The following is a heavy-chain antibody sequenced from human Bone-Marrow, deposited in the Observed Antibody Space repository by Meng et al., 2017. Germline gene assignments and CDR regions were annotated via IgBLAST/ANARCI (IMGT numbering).Heavy chain of an antibody. D-gene: IGHD6-13*01. V-gene: IGHV3-23*01. J-gene: IGHJ4*02. CDR1: GFTFSSYA. Sequence: GESLKISCAASGFTFSSYAMSWVRQAPGKGLEWVSAISGSGGSTYYADSVKGRFTISRDNSKNTLYLHMNSLRAEDTAVYYCAKKPSTGYSSSWGFDYWGQGTLVTVSS. CDR2: ISGSGGST. CDR3: AKKPSTGYSSSWGFDY.